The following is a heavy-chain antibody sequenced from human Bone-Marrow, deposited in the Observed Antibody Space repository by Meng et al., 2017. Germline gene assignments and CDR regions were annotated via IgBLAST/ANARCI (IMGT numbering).Heavy chain of an antibody. CDR1: GGSISSYY. Sequence: SETLSLTCTVSGGSISSYYWSWIRQPPGKGLEWIGYIYYSGSTYYNPSLKSRVTISVDTSKNQFSLKLSSVTAADTAVYYCASGGYSGSYYPFDYWGQGTLVTVSS. V-gene: IGHV4-59*12. J-gene: IGHJ4*02. D-gene: IGHD1-26*01. CDR3: ASGGYSGSYYPFDY. CDR2: IYYSGST.